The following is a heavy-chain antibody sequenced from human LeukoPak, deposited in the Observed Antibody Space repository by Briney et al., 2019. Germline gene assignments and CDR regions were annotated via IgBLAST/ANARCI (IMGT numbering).Heavy chain of an antibody. J-gene: IGHJ5*02. CDR3: AKSVGPGGSSYNWFDP. Sequence: GASVTVSCKASGYTFTNYDINWVRQATGQGREWMGWMNPNSGNKGYAQKFQGRVTMTRNTSISTAYMDLSSLKSEDTAVYYCAKSVGPGGSSYNWFDPWGQGTLVTVSS. D-gene: IGHD1-26*01. V-gene: IGHV1-8*01. CDR2: MNPNSGNK. CDR1: GYTFTNYD.